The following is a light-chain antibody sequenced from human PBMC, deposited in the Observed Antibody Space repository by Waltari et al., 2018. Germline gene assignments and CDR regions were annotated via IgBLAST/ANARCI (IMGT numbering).Light chain of an antibody. CDR1: QSPSSSY. J-gene: IGKJ2*01. V-gene: IGKV3-20*01. CDR3: QQFGSSPRGT. Sequence: IVLTQSPGTLSLSPGDPGTLYCRASQSPSSSYLAWYQQRPGQAPRPLIYGSSNRATGIPDRFSGSGSGTHFTLIISGLEPEDSAVYYCQQFGSSPRGTFGQGTKLEIK. CDR2: GSS.